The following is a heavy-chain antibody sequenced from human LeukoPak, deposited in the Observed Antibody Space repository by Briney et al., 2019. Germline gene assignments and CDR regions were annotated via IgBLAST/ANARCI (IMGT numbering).Heavy chain of an antibody. CDR2: IWIDGTT. Sequence: ETLSLTCTVSGGSISSYYWSWIRQPPGKGLECVSLIWIDGTTHYANSVKGRFTISGDNSKNTLYLQMNSLRPEDTAVYYCATKYGESWGQGTLVTVSS. D-gene: IGHD4/OR15-4a*01. V-gene: IGHV3-66*02. J-gene: IGHJ5*02. CDR3: ATKYGES. CDR1: GGSISSYY.